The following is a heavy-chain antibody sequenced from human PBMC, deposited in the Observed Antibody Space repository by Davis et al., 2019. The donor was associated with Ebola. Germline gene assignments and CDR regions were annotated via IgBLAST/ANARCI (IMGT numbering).Heavy chain of an antibody. V-gene: IGHV4-4*02. Sequence: MPSETLSLTCAVSGDSIGSSYWWSWVRQPPNKGLEWVGEIYHSGNTNYNPSLKSRVTISVDTSKNQFSLKLSSVTAADTAVYYCARHSGSYLTYYFDYWGQGTLVTVSS. CDR1: GDSIGSSYW. CDR2: IYHSGNT. J-gene: IGHJ4*02. D-gene: IGHD1-26*01. CDR3: ARHSGSYLTYYFDY.